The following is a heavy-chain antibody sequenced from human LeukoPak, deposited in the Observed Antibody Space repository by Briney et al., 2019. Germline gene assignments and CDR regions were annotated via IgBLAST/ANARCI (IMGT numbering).Heavy chain of an antibody. CDR1: GFTFSSYA. CDR3: ARGFCSGGSCYDFDY. Sequence: GGSLRLSCAASGFTFSSYAMSWVRQAPGKGLEGVSVIYAGGSTYYADSVKGRFTISRDNSKNTLYLQMSSLRAEDTAVYYCARGFCSGGSCYDFDYWGQGTLVTVSS. V-gene: IGHV3-53*01. D-gene: IGHD2-15*01. CDR2: IYAGGST. J-gene: IGHJ4*02.